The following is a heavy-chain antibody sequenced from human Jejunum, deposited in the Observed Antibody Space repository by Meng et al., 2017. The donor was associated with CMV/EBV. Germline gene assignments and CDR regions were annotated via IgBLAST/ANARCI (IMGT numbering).Heavy chain of an antibody. CDR1: GFTFNRYA. V-gene: IGHV3-23*01. CDR2: MSGSGTIT. Sequence: DSGFTFNRYAMRWVRQAPRQGLEWVSSMSGSGTITYYADSVRGRFTISRDDSENTLYLQLNSLRAEDTAVYYCAKAAYTNYYYWFDPWGQGTLVTVSS. CDR3: AKAAYTNYYYWFDP. J-gene: IGHJ5*02. D-gene: IGHD4-11*01.